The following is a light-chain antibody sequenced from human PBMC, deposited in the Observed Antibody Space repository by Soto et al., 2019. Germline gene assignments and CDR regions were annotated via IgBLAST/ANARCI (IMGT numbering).Light chain of an antibody. J-gene: IGLJ1*01. CDR3: SLYSSENTYV. Sequence: QSALTQPASVSGSPGQSITISCTGTSSDVGGYNYVSWYQQHPGKAPKLLIYEASNRPSGVPDRFSGSKSGNTASLTISGLQAADEVDYYCSLYSSENTYVFGTGTKVTVL. CDR1: SSDVGGYNY. V-gene: IGLV2-14*01. CDR2: EAS.